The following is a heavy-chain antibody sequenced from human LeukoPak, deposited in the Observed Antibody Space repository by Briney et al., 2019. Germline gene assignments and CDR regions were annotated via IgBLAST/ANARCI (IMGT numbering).Heavy chain of an antibody. Sequence: GGSLRLSCAASGFIFSRYWMIWVRQAPGKGLEWVANMDQDGSEIYHVASVKDRFTISRDNAKNSLYLQMNSLRAEDTAVYYCARDGGPAAGTISFDYWGQGILVTVSS. V-gene: IGHV3-7*03. D-gene: IGHD6-13*01. CDR3: ARDGGPAAGTISFDY. CDR2: MDQDGSEI. CDR1: GFIFSRYW. J-gene: IGHJ4*02.